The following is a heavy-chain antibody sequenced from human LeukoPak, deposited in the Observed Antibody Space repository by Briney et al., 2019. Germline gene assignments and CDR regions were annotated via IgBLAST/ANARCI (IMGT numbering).Heavy chain of an antibody. J-gene: IGHJ4*02. CDR3: ARDPGPHPYYGSGSSHMGFFDY. CDR2: IYHSGST. D-gene: IGHD3-10*01. V-gene: IGHV4-4*02. Sequence: PSGTLSLTCAASGGSISSSNWWSWVRQPPGKGLEWIGEIYHSGSTNYNPSLKSRVTISVDKSKNQFSLKLSSVTAADTAVYYCARDPGPHPYYGSGSSHMGFFDYWGQGTLVTVSS. CDR1: GGSISSSNW.